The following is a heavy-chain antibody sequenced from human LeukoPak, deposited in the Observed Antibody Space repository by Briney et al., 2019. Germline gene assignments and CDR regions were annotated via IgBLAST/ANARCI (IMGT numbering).Heavy chain of an antibody. CDR2: IYTSGST. CDR3: ARDMSYAFFDY. Sequence: PSETLSLTCTVSVGSISSYYWSWIRQPAGKGLEWIGRIYTSGSTNYNPSLKSRVTTSIDTSKNHFSLKLSSVTAADTAVYYCARDMSYAFFDYWGQGTLVTVSS. J-gene: IGHJ4*02. V-gene: IGHV4-4*07. CDR1: VGSISSYY. D-gene: IGHD1-26*01.